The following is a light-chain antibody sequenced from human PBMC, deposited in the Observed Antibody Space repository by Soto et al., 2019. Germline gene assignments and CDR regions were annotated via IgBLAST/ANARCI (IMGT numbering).Light chain of an antibody. Sequence: DSQMTQSPSTLSASVGDRVTITCRVSQSISSWLAWYQQKPGKAPKLLIYKASSLESGVPSRFSGSGSGTEFTLTISSLQPDDFATYYCQQYNSYPTFGQGTRLEIK. J-gene: IGKJ5*01. CDR1: QSISSW. CDR2: KAS. CDR3: QQYNSYPT. V-gene: IGKV1-5*03.